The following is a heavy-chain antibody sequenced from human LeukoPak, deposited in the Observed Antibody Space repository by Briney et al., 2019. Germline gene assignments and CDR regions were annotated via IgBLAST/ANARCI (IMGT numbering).Heavy chain of an antibody. CDR1: GFTVSSDF. CDR3: ARQRGTTVTTYQVN. Sequence: GGSLRLSCAASGFTVSSDFMIWVRQAPGRGLEWVSILYGGGNTYHGGSVKDRFTISRDNSKNTLYLQMNSLRAEDTAVYYCARQRGTTVTTYQVNWGQGTLVTVSS. D-gene: IGHD4-17*01. CDR2: LYGGGNT. J-gene: IGHJ4*02. V-gene: IGHV3-66*04.